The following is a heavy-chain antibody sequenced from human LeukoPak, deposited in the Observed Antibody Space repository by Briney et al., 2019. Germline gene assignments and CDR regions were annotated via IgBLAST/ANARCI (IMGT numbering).Heavy chain of an antibody. CDR3: ARGPLMTTVTVFDY. CDR2: IIPIFGTA. D-gene: IGHD4-17*01. CDR1: GCTFSSYA. V-gene: IGHV1-69*13. Sequence: SVKVSCKASGCTFSSYAISWVRQAPGQGLEWMGGIIPIFGTANYAQKFQGRVTITADESTSTAYMELSSLRSEDTAVYYCARGPLMTTVTVFDYWGQGTLVTVSS. J-gene: IGHJ4*02.